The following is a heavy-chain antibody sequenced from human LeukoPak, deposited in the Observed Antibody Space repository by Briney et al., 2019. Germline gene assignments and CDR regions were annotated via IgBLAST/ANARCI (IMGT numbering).Heavy chain of an antibody. CDR1: GFTFNIYE. J-gene: IGHJ4*02. Sequence: GGSLRLSCAASGFTFNIYEFNWVRQAPGKGLERLSYIDGSGNSIYYADSVKGRFTISRDNAKSSLYLQMNSLRAEDTAVYYCARECLTCGGDSYDYWGQGALVTVSS. CDR2: IDGSGNSI. D-gene: IGHD2-21*01. V-gene: IGHV3-48*03. CDR3: ARECLTCGGDSYDY.